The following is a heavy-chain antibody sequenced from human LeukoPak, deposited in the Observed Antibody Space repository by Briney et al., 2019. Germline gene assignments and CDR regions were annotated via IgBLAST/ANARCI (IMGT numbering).Heavy chain of an antibody. D-gene: IGHD4-17*01. J-gene: IGHJ3*02. V-gene: IGHV3-48*03. Sequence: GGSLRLSCAAWVFILISCEKHGVRQAPGKELEWVSYISGSGRNIYYADSVKGRFTISRDNAKNSLYLQMSSLRAEDTAVYFCARENFVDYGNAFAIWGQGTMVTVSS. CDR2: ISGSGRNI. CDR3: ARENFVDYGNAFAI. CDR1: VFILISCE.